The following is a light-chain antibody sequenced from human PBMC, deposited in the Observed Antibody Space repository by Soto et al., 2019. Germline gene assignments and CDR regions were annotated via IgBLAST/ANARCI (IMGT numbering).Light chain of an antibody. J-gene: IGKJ1*01. CDR1: QSVSSY. Sequence: EIVLTQSPATLSLSPGERATLSCRASQSVSSYLTWYQQKPGQAPRLLIYDASKKATDLPARFSGSGSGTDFTLTISSLEAEDFAVYYCQHRSTWPWTFGQGTNVEIK. CDR3: QHRSTWPWT. CDR2: DAS. V-gene: IGKV3-11*01.